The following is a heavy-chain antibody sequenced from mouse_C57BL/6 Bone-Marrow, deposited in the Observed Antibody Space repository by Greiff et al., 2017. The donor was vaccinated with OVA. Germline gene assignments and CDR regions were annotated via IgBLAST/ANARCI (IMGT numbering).Heavy chain of an antibody. CDR2: ISYDGSN. CDR3: ARNYYGSPWYFDV. CDR1: GYSITSGYY. V-gene: IGHV3-6*01. Sequence: EVKLVESGPGLVKPSQSLSLTCSVTGYSITSGYYWNWIRQFPGNKLEWMGYISYDGSNNYNPSLKNRISITRDTSKNQFFLKLNSVTTEDTATYYCARNYYGSPWYFDVWGTGTTVTVSS. D-gene: IGHD1-1*01. J-gene: IGHJ1*03.